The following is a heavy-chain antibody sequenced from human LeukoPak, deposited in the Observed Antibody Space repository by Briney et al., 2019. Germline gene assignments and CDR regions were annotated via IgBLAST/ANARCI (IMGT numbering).Heavy chain of an antibody. V-gene: IGHV4-59*01. Sequence: SETLSLTCTVSGGSISSYYWSWIRQPPGKGLEWIGYIYYSGTTKYNPSLKSRVTISVDTSKSQFSLKLSSVTAADTAVYYCARLKSLKYSSGWYSSSRYYYMDAWGKGTTVTISS. D-gene: IGHD6-19*01. CDR1: GGSISSYY. CDR2: IYYSGTT. CDR3: ARLKSLKYSSGWYSSSRYYYMDA. J-gene: IGHJ6*03.